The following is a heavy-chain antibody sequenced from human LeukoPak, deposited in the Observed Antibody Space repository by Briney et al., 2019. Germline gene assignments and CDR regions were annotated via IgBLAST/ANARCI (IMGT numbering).Heavy chain of an antibody. Sequence: GGSLRLSCAASGFTVSTNYMSWVRQAPGKGLEWVSVIYSGGSTYYVDSVKGRFTISRDNAKNSLYLQMNSLRAEDTAVYYCARDYRLTPRPGANDYWAREPWSPSPQ. J-gene: IGHJ4*02. V-gene: IGHV3-66*01. D-gene: IGHD1-26*01. CDR2: IYSGGST. CDR1: GFTVSTNY. CDR3: ARDYRLTPRPGANDY.